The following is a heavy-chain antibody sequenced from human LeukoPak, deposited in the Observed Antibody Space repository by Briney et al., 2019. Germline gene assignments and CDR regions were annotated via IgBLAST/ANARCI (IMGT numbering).Heavy chain of an antibody. D-gene: IGHD3-22*01. CDR2: ISYDGSNK. V-gene: IGHV3-30-3*01. J-gene: IGHJ4*02. CDR3: ARDPPFYYDSSGLDY. Sequence: SGGSLRLSCAASGFTLSSYAMHWVRQAPGKGLEWVAVISYDGSNKYYADSVKGRFTISRDNSKNTLYLQMNSLRAEDTAVYYCARDPPFYYDSSGLDYWGQGTLVTVSS. CDR1: GFTLSSYA.